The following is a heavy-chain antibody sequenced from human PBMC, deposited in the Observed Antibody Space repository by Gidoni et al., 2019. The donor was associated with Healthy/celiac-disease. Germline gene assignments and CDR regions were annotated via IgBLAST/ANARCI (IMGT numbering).Heavy chain of an antibody. CDR3: ARTSIAARGTRYYYYYYMDV. V-gene: IGHV1-2*02. D-gene: IGHD6-6*01. Sequence: QVQLVQSGAEVKKPGASVKVSCKASGYTFTGYYMHWVRQAPGQGLEWMGWINPNSGGTNYAQKFQGRVTMTRDTSISTAYMELSRLRSDDTAVYYCARTSIAARGTRYYYYYYMDVWGKGTTVTVSS. CDR1: GYTFTGYY. J-gene: IGHJ6*03. CDR2: INPNSGGT.